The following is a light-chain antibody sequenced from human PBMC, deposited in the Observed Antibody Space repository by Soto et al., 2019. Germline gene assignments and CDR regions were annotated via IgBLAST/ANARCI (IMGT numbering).Light chain of an antibody. CDR2: STT. CDR3: LLYFGAAQV. Sequence: QTVVTQEPSLTVSPGATVTLTCASSAEAVTSGHYANWLQQKPGQPPRSLIHSTTNKHSWTPARFSGSLLGGKAALTLSGVRPEDEAEYYCLLYFGAAQVFGGGTKL. CDR1: AEAVTSGHY. J-gene: IGLJ3*02. V-gene: IGLV7-43*01.